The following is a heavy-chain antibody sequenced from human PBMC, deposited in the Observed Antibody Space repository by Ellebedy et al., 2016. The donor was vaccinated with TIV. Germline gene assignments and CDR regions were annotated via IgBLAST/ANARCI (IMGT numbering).Heavy chain of an antibody. CDR2: ISGSGGST. CDR3: AKDRGYYGSRGPPGGMDV. D-gene: IGHD3-22*01. Sequence: GGSLRLSCAASGFTFSSYAMSWVRQAPGKGLEWVSAISGSGGSTYYADSVKGRFTISRGSSKNTLYLQLNSLRAEDTAVFYCAKDRGYYGSRGPPGGMDVWGQGTTVTVSS. CDR1: GFTFSSYA. J-gene: IGHJ6*02. V-gene: IGHV3-23*01.